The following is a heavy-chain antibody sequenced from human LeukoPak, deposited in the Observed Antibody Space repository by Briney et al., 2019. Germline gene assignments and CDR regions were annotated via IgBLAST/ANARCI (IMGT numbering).Heavy chain of an antibody. CDR2: ISYDGSNK. CDR1: GFIFSSYA. J-gene: IGHJ6*03. CDR3: ARAPRKGYYYYYYMDV. V-gene: IGHV3-30*04. Sequence: GGSLRLSCAASGFIFSSYAMHWVRQAPGKGLEWVAVISYDGSNKYYADSVKGRFTISRDNSKNTLYLQMNSLGAEDTAVYYCARAPRKGYYYYYYMDVWGKGTTVTVSS.